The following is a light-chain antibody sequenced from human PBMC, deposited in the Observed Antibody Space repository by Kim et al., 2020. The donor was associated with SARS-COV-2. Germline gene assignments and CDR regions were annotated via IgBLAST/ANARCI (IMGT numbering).Light chain of an antibody. CDR3: QQYSSFPRT. CDR2: GSS. J-gene: IGKJ1*01. CDR1: QSVSTNY. V-gene: IGKV3-20*01. Sequence: YPGERAPHSCRASQSVSTNYLAWYQQKRGQAPRLLIYGSSRRATGIPDRFSGSGSGTDFTLTISRLEPEDFAMYYCQQYSSFPRTFGQGTKVDIK.